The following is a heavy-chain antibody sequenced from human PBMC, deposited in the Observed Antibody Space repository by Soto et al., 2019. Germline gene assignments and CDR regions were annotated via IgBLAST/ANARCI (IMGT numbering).Heavy chain of an antibody. D-gene: IGHD6-13*01. Sequence: QVQLVQSGAEVRMPGSSVKVSCKASGGTFSTYPINWVRQAPGQGLEWMGGIIPLFGTTNYAQKFKGRVTITADESTSTAYMALISLRAEDAAVYYCARGATHGSSWYSWFDPWGQGTLVTVSS. CDR3: ARGATHGSSWYSWFDP. CDR1: GGTFSTYP. J-gene: IGHJ5*02. CDR2: IIPLFGTT. V-gene: IGHV1-69*01.